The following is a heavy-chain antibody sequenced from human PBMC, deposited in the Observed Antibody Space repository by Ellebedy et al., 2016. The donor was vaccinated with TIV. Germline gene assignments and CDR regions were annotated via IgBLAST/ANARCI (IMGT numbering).Heavy chain of an antibody. CDR3: ARGQWLVRGGLDS. CDR1: GASISSNNVY. Sequence: SETLSLTXTVSGASISSNNVYWAWIRPSPGQGLVWIGNLYYGGGTYYNPSLKGRATISVDTSKTQVSLRLTSVTAAETALYFCARGQWLVRGGLDSWGQGTLVTVSS. V-gene: IGHV4-39*01. J-gene: IGHJ4*02. CDR2: LYYGGGT. D-gene: IGHD6-19*01.